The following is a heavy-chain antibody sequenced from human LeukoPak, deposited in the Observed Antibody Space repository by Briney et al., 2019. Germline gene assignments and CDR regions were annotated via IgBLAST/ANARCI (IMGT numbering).Heavy chain of an antibody. CDR3: ARYTRIPDY. D-gene: IGHD2-15*01. J-gene: IGHJ4*02. CDR1: GGSISGYY. V-gene: IGHV4-59*01. CDR2: IYYTGDT. Sequence: PSETLSLTCIVSGGSISGYYWTWIRQPPGKGLECVGYIYYTGDTNYNPSLKSRVTMSLDTSKSQFSLKLTSVTAADTAIYYCARYTRIPDYWGRGTLVTVTS.